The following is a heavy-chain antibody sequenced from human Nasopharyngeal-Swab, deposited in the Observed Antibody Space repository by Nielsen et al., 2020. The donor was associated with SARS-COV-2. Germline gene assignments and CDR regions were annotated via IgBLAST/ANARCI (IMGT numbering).Heavy chain of an antibody. D-gene: IGHD4/OR15-4a*01. CDR2: IGDKAHNYAT. CDR1: GFVFSGSA. V-gene: IGHV3-73*01. J-gene: IGHJ4*02. CDR3: TTDYYFDY. Sequence: ETLSLTCAASGFVFSGSAIHWVRQASGRGLEWVGRIGDKAHNYATTYAASVKGRFTISRDDSKNTAFLQMDSLNTEDTALYYYTTDYYFDYWGQGTLVTVSS.